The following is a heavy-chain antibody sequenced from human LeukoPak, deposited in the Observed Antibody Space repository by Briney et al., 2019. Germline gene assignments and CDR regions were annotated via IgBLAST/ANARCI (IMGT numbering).Heavy chain of an antibody. D-gene: IGHD2-15*01. Sequence: GGSLRLSCAASGFTFSTYAMSWVRQAPGKGLEWVSGISGSGGSTYYADSVKGRFTISRDNSKNTLYLQMNSLRAEDTAVFYCAKIPPGYCSAGSCYLDYWGQGTLVTVSS. J-gene: IGHJ4*02. CDR1: GFTFSTYA. CDR2: ISGSGGST. CDR3: AKIPPGYCSAGSCYLDY. V-gene: IGHV3-23*01.